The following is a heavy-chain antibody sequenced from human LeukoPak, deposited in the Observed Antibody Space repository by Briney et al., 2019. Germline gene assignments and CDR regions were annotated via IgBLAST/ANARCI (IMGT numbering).Heavy chain of an antibody. V-gene: IGHV4-38-2*02. CDR3: ASRKLGNDY. CDR1: GYSISNAYY. J-gene: IGHJ4*02. Sequence: SETLSLTCTVSGYSISNAYYWGWIRQPPGKGLEWIGYIYHTGSTSYSPSLKSRVTISADASQNQFSLKLSSVTAADTAVYYCASRKLGNDYWGQGTLVTVSS. D-gene: IGHD7-27*01. CDR2: IYHTGST.